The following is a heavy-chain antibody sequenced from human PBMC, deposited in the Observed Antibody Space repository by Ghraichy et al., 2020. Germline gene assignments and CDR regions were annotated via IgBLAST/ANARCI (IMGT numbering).Heavy chain of an antibody. CDR1: GFTFSSYW. CDR2: INSDGSST. CDR3: ARVPGTIFGVVLGITYGMDV. D-gene: IGHD3-3*01. V-gene: IGHV3-74*01. Sequence: GGSLRLSCAASGFTFSSYWMHWVRQAPGKGLVWVSRINSDGSSTSYADSVKGRFTISRDNAKNTLYLQMNSLRAEDTAVYYCARVPGTIFGVVLGITYGMDVWGQGTTVTVSS. J-gene: IGHJ6*02.